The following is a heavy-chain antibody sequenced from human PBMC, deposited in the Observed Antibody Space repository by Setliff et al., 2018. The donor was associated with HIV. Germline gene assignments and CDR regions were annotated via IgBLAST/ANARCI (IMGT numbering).Heavy chain of an antibody. Sequence: ASVKVSCKASGYTFSDYGITWVRQAPGQGLEWMGWINPNSGGTNYAQKFQGRVTVTRDTSISAAYMELRRLRSDDTAVYYCARGAFVVIPTARHDFDYWGQGALVTVSS. CDR3: ARGAFVVIPTARHDFDY. V-gene: IGHV1-2*02. J-gene: IGHJ4*02. CDR2: INPNSGGT. CDR1: GYTFSDYG. D-gene: IGHD2-2*01.